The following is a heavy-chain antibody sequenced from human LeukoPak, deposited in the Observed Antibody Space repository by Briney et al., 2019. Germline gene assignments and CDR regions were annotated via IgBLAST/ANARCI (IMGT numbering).Heavy chain of an antibody. CDR2: INYSGNTYNSGNT. V-gene: IGHV4-30-4*07. Sequence: PSETLSLTCTVSGGSISSGDFYWSWIRQPPGKGLEWIGYINYSGNTYNSGNTYYNPSLKSRVSISLDTSMNQFSLKLSSVTAADTDVYYCASRPPGSSTNCHLIWFDPWGQGALVTVSS. J-gene: IGHJ5*02. D-gene: IGHD2-2*01. CDR1: GGSISSGDFY. CDR3: ASRPPGSSTNCHLIWFDP.